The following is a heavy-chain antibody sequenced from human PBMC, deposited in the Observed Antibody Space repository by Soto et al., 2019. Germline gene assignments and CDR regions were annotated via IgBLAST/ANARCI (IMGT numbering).Heavy chain of an antibody. Sequence: PSETLSLTCAVYGGSFSGYYWSWIRQPPGKGLEWIGEINHSGSTNYNPSLKSRVTISVDTSKNQFSLKLSSVTAADTAVYYCARGLYYYDSSGDALDIWGQGTMVTVSS. V-gene: IGHV4-34*01. CDR2: INHSGST. J-gene: IGHJ3*02. CDR1: GGSFSGYY. CDR3: ARGLYYYDSSGDALDI. D-gene: IGHD3-22*01.